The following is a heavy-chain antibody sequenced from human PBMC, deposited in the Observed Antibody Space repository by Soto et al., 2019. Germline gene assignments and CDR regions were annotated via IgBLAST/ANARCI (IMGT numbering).Heavy chain of an antibody. CDR2: IYYSGST. D-gene: IGHD3-3*01. CDR1: GLNISSGDYY. V-gene: IGHV4-30-4*01. Sequence: PSETLSLTSTVYGLNISSGDYYWSWIRQPPGKGLEWIGYIYYSGSTYYNPSLKSRVTISVDTSKNQFSLKLSSVTAADTAVYYCARLYYDFWSGYYHFDYWGQGTLVTVSS. CDR3: ARLYYDFWSGYYHFDY. J-gene: IGHJ4*02.